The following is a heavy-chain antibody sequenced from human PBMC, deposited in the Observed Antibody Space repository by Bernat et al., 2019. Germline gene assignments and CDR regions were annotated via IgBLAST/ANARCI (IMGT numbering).Heavy chain of an antibody. D-gene: IGHD1-26*01. CDR1: GFTFSSYW. V-gene: IGHV3-74*01. J-gene: IGHJ4*02. Sequence: EVQLVESGGGLVQPGGSLRLSCAASGFTFSSYWMHWVRQAPGKGLVWVSRINTDGSITTYADSVRGRFTISRDKAKNTLFLQMSSLRAEDTAIYYCVRIGYSTSSLGIDYWGQGALVIVSS. CDR3: VRIGYSTSSLGIDY. CDR2: INTDGSIT.